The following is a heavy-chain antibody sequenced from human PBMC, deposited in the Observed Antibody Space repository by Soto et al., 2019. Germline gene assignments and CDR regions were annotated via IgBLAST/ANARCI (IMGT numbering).Heavy chain of an antibody. CDR2: ISSDGNDK. CDR3: AKDSGRGSADYYFDY. D-gene: IGHD3-10*01. Sequence: QVQLVESGGGVVQPGRSLRLPCAASGFTFNTYGMHWVRQAPGKGLERVAVISSDGNDKYHADSVKGRFTISRDNSKNTLFLQMNSLRAEDTAIYYCAKDSGRGSADYYFDYWGQGTLVTVSS. J-gene: IGHJ4*02. V-gene: IGHV3-30*18. CDR1: GFTFNTYG.